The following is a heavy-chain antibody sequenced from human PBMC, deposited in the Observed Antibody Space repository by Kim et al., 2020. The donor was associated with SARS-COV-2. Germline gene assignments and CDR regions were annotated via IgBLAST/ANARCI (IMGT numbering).Heavy chain of an antibody. CDR2: ISGSGGST. Sequence: GGSLRLSCAASGFTFSSYAMSWVRQAPGKGLEWVSAISGSGGSTYYADYVEGRITISRDNSKNTLYLQMNSLRAEDTAVYYCAKGPVGSSWYSLSFADYWGQRTLVTVSS. CDR1: GFTFSSYA. CDR3: AKGPVGSSWYSLSFADY. D-gene: IGHD6-13*01. V-gene: IGHV3-23*01. J-gene: IGHJ4*02.